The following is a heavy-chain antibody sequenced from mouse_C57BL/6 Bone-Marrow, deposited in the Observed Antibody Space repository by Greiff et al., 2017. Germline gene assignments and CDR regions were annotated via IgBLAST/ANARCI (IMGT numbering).Heavy chain of an antibody. CDR3: YCGNYAMDY. J-gene: IGHJ4*01. D-gene: IGHD1-1*01. V-gene: IGHV1-81*01. CDR1: GYTFTSYG. CDR2: IYPRDGNT. Sequence: VQLQQSGAELARPGASVKLSCKASGYTFTSYGIRWVKQRTGQGLEWIGDIYPRDGNTYYNEKFKGKATLTADKSSSTAYMELRSLTSEDSAVYLCYCGNYAMDYWGQGTSVTVSS.